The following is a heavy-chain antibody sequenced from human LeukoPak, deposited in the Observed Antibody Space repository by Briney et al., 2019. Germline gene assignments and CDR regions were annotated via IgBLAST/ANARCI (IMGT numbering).Heavy chain of an antibody. CDR3: ARDLYDFWSGYFLDY. D-gene: IGHD3-3*01. Sequence: SETLSLTCTVSGGSISSSNNYWGWIRQPPGKGLEWIGNIFYSGSTFYNPSLKSRVTISVDTSKNQFSLKLSSVTAADTAVYYCARDLYDFWSGYFLDYWGQGILVTVSS. V-gene: IGHV4-39*07. J-gene: IGHJ4*02. CDR2: IFYSGST. CDR1: GGSISSSNNY.